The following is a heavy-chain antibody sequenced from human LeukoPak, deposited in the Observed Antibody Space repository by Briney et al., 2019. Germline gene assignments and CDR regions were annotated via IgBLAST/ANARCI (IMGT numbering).Heavy chain of an antibody. CDR1: GFTFSSYA. J-gene: IGHJ4*02. D-gene: IGHD5-18*01. CDR3: AARGGRYSYGERLDC. CDR2: ISGSGGST. V-gene: IGHV3-23*01. Sequence: PGGSLRLSCAASGFTFSSYAMSWVRQAPGKGLEWVSAISGSGGSTYYADSVKGRFTISRDNSKNTLYLQMNSLRAEDTAVYYCAARGGRYSYGERLDCWGQGTLVTVSS.